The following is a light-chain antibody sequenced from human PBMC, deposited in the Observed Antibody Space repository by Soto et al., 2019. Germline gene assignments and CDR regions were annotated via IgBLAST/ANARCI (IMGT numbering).Light chain of an antibody. J-gene: IGLJ3*02. Sequence: QTVVTQEPSFSVSPGGTVTLTCGLGSGSVSTNYYPSWYQQTPGQAPRTLIYSTNTRSSGVPDRFSGSILGNKAALTSTGAQADDESDYYCVLYMGSGIWVFGGGTKLTVL. CDR1: SGSVSTNYY. CDR3: VLYMGSGIWV. CDR2: STN. V-gene: IGLV8-61*01.